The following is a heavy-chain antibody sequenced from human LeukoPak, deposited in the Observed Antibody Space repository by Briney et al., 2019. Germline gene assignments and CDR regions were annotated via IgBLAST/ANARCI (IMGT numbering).Heavy chain of an antibody. J-gene: IGHJ5*02. Sequence: SQTLSLTCAISGDSVSSNSAAWNWIRQSPSRGLEWLGRTYYRSKWYNDYAVSVKSRITINPDTSKNQFSLQLNSVAPEDTAVYYCARERYCSGGSCYSRWFDPWGQGTLVTVSS. V-gene: IGHV6-1*01. CDR1: GDSVSSNSAA. CDR2: TYYRSKWYN. D-gene: IGHD2-15*01. CDR3: ARERYCSGGSCYSRWFDP.